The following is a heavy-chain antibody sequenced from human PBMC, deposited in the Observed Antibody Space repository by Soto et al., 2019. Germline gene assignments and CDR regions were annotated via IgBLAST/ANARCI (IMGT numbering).Heavy chain of an antibody. V-gene: IGHV4-30-2*05. CDR1: GGSISSGGYS. D-gene: IGHD6-13*01. CDR3: ATLHCNRRWYGSDY. CDR2: IYHSGST. Sequence: PSETLSLTCAVSGGSISSGGYSWSWIRQPPGKGLEWIGYIYHSGSTYYNPSLKSRVTISVDTSKNQFSLKLSSVTAADTAVYYCATLHCNRRWYGSDYWGQGTLVTVSS. J-gene: IGHJ4*02.